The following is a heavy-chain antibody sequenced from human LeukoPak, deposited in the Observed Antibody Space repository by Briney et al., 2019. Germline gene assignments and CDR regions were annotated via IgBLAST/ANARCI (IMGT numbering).Heavy chain of an antibody. V-gene: IGHV1-46*01. D-gene: IGHD3-3*01. J-gene: IGHJ4*02. Sequence: ASVKVSCKASGYTFTSYYMHWVRQAPGQGLERMGIINPSGGSTSYAQKFQGRVTMTRDMSTSTVYMELSSLRSEDTAVYYCAQERITIFGVVIPSTLDYWGQGTLVTVSS. CDR3: AQERITIFGVVIPSTLDY. CDR1: GYTFTSYY. CDR2: INPSGGST.